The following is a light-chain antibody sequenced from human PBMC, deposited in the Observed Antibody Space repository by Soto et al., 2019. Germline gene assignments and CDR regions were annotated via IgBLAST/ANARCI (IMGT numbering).Light chain of an antibody. CDR2: DAS. CDR1: QSISSY. Sequence: EVVLTQSPDTLSLPQGERATLSCRASQSISSYLAWYQQKPGQAPRRLTYDASSRATGIPARFSGSGSGTDFTLSISSLEPEDLAVYYCQQLTDWPPQWTFGQGSKVEIK. V-gene: IGKV3-11*01. J-gene: IGKJ1*01. CDR3: QQLTDWPPQWT.